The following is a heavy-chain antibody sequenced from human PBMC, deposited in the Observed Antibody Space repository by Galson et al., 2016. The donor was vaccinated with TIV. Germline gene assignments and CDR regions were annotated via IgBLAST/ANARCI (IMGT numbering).Heavy chain of an antibody. Sequence: SVKVSCKASGYTFSAYYMHWVRQAPGQGLEWMGWISPNSSDTNYPQKFQGRVTMTRDTSITTAYMELNTLTSDDTAVYYCARFVYGDYVDYWGQGPLVTVSS. D-gene: IGHD4-17*01. CDR2: ISPNSSDT. V-gene: IGHV1-2*02. J-gene: IGHJ4*02. CDR1: GYTFSAYY. CDR3: ARFVYGDYVDY.